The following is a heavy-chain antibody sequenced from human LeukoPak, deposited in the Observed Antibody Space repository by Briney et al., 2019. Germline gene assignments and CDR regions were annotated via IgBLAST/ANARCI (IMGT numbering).Heavy chain of an antibody. Sequence: NPGGSLRLSCAASGFTFNNYNMNWVRQAPGKGLEWVSSISDSSSYIYYADSVRGRFTISRDNAKNSLYLQMNSLRAEDTAMYYCARADLSGSYFHPHFLDYWGQGTLVTVSS. CDR2: ISDSSSYI. CDR1: GFTFNNYN. D-gene: IGHD1-26*01. V-gene: IGHV3-21*01. CDR3: ARADLSGSYFHPHFLDY. J-gene: IGHJ4*02.